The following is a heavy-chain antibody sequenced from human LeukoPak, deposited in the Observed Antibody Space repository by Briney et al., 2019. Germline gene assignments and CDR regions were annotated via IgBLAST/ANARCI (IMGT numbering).Heavy chain of an antibody. D-gene: IGHD1-26*01. V-gene: IGHV3-30*04. J-gene: IGHJ4*02. CDR1: GFTFSSYA. Sequence: PGGSLRLSCAASGFTFSSYAMHWVRQAPGKGLEWVAVISYDGSNKYYADSVQGRFTISRDNSKNTLYLQVNSLRAEDTAVYYCAREVGLGDYFDYWGQGTLVTVSS. CDR2: ISYDGSNK. CDR3: AREVGLGDYFDY.